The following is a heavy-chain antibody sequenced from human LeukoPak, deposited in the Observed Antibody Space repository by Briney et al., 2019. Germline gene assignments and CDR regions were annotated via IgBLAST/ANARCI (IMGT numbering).Heavy chain of an antibody. CDR1: GYSISSGYY. CDR3: ARKYCSSTSCYFPAFDI. V-gene: IGHV4-38-2*01. CDR2: IYHSGST. D-gene: IGHD2-2*01. J-gene: IGHJ3*02. Sequence: SETLSLTCAVSGYSISSGYYWDWIRQPPGKGLEWIGSIYHSGSTYYNPSLKSRVTISVDTSKNQFSLKLSSVTAADTAVYYCARKYCSSTSCYFPAFDIWGQGTMVTVSS.